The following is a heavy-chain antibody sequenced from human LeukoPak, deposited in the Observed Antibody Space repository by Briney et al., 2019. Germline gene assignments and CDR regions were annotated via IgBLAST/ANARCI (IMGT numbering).Heavy chain of an antibody. Sequence: PGRSLRLSCAASGFTFSSYAMHWVRQAPGKGLEWVAVISYDGSNKYADSVKGRFTISRDNSKNTLYLQMNRLRAEDTAVYYCARDRDTAMVHDAFDIWGQGTMVTVSS. D-gene: IGHD5-18*01. CDR2: ISYDGSNK. V-gene: IGHV3-30*04. CDR1: GFTFSSYA. J-gene: IGHJ3*02. CDR3: ARDRDTAMVHDAFDI.